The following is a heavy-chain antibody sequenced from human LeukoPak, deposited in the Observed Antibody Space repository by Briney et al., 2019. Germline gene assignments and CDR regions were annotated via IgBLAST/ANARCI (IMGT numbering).Heavy chain of an antibody. J-gene: IGHJ4*02. CDR3: AREEDTAMVPFDY. D-gene: IGHD5-18*01. Sequence: ASVKVSRKASGYTFTGYYMHWVRQAPGQGLEWMGWINPNSGGTNYAQKFQGRVTMTRDTSISTAYVELSRLRSDDTAVYYCAREEDTAMVPFDYWGQGTLVTVSS. CDR2: INPNSGGT. CDR1: GYTFTGYY. V-gene: IGHV1-2*02.